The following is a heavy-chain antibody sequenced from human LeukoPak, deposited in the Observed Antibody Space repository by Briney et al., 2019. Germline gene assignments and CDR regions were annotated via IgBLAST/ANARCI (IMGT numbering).Heavy chain of an antibody. V-gene: IGHV1-46*01. J-gene: IGHJ6*03. CDR2: INPSGGST. CDR1: GYTFTSYY. CDR3: ARDSGLYSSSRNYYYMDV. Sequence: ASVKGSCKASGYTFTSYYVHWVRRAPGQGLEWMGIINPSGGSTSYAQKFQGRVTMTRDTSTSTVCMELSSLRSEDTAVYYCARDSGLYSSSRNYYYMDVWGKGTTVTVSS. D-gene: IGHD6-13*01.